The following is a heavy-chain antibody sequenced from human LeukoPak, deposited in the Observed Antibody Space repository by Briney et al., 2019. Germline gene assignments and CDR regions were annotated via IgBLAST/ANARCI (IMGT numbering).Heavy chain of an antibody. J-gene: IGHJ4*02. CDR1: GFTFSSYS. V-gene: IGHV3-21*01. CDR3: ARDGEVVVTAFYFDY. CDR2: ISSSSSYI. D-gene: IGHD2-21*02. Sequence: PGGSLRLSCAASGFTFSSYSMNWVRQAPGKGLEWVSSISSSSSYIYYADSVKGRFTISRDNAKNPLYLQMNSLRAEDTAVYYWARDGEVVVTAFYFDYWGQGTLVTVSS.